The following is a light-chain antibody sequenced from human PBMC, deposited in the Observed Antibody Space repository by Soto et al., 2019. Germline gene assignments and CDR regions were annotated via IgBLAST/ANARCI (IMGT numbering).Light chain of an antibody. CDR1: QSVRGNY. Sequence: EIVLTQSPGTLSLSPGERATLSCRASQSVRGNYLASYQQKPGQAPRLLISGASSRASGIPDRFSGSGSGTDFTLTISRLEPEDFAVYYCQQYGFSLRTFGQGSKVEI. J-gene: IGKJ1*01. CDR2: GAS. V-gene: IGKV3-20*01. CDR3: QQYGFSLRT.